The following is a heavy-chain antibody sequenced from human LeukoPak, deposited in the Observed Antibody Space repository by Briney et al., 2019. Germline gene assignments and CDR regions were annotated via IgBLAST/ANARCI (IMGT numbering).Heavy chain of an antibody. J-gene: IGHJ4*02. V-gene: IGHV3-30*18. D-gene: IGHD5-18*01. CDR3: AKGDTAMVTIDY. CDR1: GFTFSSYG. Sequence: QAGGSLRLSCAASGFTFSSYGMHWVRQAPGKGLEWVAVISYDGSNKYYADSVKGRFTISRDNSKNTLYLQMNSLRAEDTAVYYCAKGDTAMVTIDYWGQGTLVTVSS. CDR2: ISYDGSNK.